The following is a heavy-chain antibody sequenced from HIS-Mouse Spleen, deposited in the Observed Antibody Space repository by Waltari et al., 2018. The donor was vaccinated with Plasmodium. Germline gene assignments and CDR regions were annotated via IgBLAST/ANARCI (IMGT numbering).Heavy chain of an antibody. CDR1: GGSISSLISY. Sequence: QLQLQESGPGLVKPSEPLSLTCTVSGGSISSLISYWGWVRQPPGTGLEWIGSIYYIGSTYYNPSLKSRVTISVDTSKNQFSLKLSSVTAADTAVYYCARDRITGTSYFDYWGQGTLVTVSS. D-gene: IGHD1-7*01. CDR2: IYYIGST. CDR3: ARDRITGTSYFDY. V-gene: IGHV4-39*07. J-gene: IGHJ4*02.